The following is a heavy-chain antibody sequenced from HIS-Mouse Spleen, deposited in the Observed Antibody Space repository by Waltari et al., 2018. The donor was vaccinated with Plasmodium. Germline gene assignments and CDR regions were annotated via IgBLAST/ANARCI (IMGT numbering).Heavy chain of an antibody. CDR2: INPNSGGT. V-gene: IGHV1-2*02. D-gene: IGHD7-27*01. CDR3: ARDPKQLGSAFDI. Sequence: QVQLVQPGAEGPKTGASVKVSCTASGYTFTGYFMHWVRQAPGQGIEWMGWINPNSGGTNYAQRFQGRVTMTRDTSISTAYMELSRLRSDDTAVYYCARDPKQLGSAFDIWGQGTMVTVSS. CDR1: GYTFTGYF. J-gene: IGHJ3*02.